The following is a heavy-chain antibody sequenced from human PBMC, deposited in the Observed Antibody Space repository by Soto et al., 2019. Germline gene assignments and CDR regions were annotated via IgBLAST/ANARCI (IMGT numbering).Heavy chain of an antibody. D-gene: IGHD6-13*01. CDR2: IYYSGNT. V-gene: IGHV4-39*01. CDR3: ARRHSSSWAAFDY. CDR1: GGSISSSSYY. J-gene: IGHJ4*02. Sequence: SETLSLTCTVSGGSISSSSYYWGWIRQPPGKGLEWIGSIYYSGNTYYNPSLKSRVTISVDTSKNQFSLKMSSVTAADTAVYYCARRHSSSWAAFDYWGQGTLVTVS.